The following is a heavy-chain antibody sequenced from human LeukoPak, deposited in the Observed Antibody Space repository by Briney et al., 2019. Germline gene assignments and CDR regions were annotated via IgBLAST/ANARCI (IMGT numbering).Heavy chain of an antibody. Sequence: SETLSLTCDVYSGSFSGNYWSWIRQPPGKGLEWIGEINHSGSTNYNPSLKSRVTISVDTSKNQFSLKLSSVTAADTAVYYCARGPRITMVRGVILFDYWGQGTLVTVSS. CDR2: INHSGST. D-gene: IGHD3-10*01. CDR1: SGSFSGNY. CDR3: ARGPRITMVRGVILFDY. V-gene: IGHV4-34*01. J-gene: IGHJ4*02.